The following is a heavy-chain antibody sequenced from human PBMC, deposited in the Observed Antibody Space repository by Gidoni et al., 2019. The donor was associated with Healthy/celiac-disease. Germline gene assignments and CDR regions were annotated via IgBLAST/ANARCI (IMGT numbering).Heavy chain of an antibody. CDR1: GFTFSNAW. CDR3: TTDSQPYEDIVVVPAAYDAFDI. D-gene: IGHD2-2*01. Sequence: EVQLVESGGGLVKPGGSLRLSCAAPGFTFSNAWLSWVRQAPGKGLEWVGRIKSKTDGGTTDYAAPVKGRFTISRDDSKNTLYLQMNSLKTEDTAVYYCTTDSQPYEDIVVVPAAYDAFDIWGQGTMVTVSS. CDR2: IKSKTDGGTT. V-gene: IGHV3-15*01. J-gene: IGHJ3*02.